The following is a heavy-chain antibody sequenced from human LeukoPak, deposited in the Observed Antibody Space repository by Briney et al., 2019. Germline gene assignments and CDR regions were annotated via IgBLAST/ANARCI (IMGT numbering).Heavy chain of an antibody. J-gene: IGHJ5*02. CDR3: AKGAAAGLVDWFDP. CDR2: ITGDGAT. V-gene: IGHV3-23*01. Sequence: GGSLRLSCAVSGFTFTNFAMMWVRQAPGKGLQWVSSITGDGATYYADSVRGRFMLSRDTSKNTLYLHMNSLTAEDTALYYCAKGAAAGLVDWFDPWGQGTLVTVSS. CDR1: GFTFTNFA. D-gene: IGHD6-25*01.